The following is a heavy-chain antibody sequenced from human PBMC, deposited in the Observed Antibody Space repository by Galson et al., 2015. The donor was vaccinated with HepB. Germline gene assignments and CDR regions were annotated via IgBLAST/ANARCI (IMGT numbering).Heavy chain of an antibody. CDR1: GFTFSSYG. Sequence: SLRLSCAASGFTFSSYGIHWVRQAPGKGLEWVALISYDGSNKYSADSVKGRFTISRDNSKNTLYLQMNSLRAEDTAVYYCAKDRLGQQNGGVYYYGLDVWGQGTTVTVSS. CDR2: ISYDGSNK. V-gene: IGHV3-30*18. J-gene: IGHJ6*02. CDR3: AKDRLGQQNGGVYYYGLDV. D-gene: IGHD6-13*01.